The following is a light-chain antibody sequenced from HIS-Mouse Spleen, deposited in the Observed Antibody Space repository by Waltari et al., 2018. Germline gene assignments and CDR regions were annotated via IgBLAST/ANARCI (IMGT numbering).Light chain of an antibody. CDR2: GKN. CDR1: SLRSYY. J-gene: IGLJ3*02. CDR3: NSRDSSGNIWV. V-gene: IGLV3-19*01. Sequence: SSELTQDPAVSVALGQTVRITCQGDSLRSYYASWYQQKPVQAPVLVIYGKNNRPSGIPDRFSGSSSGNTASLTITGAQAEDEADYYCNSRDSSGNIWVFGGGTKLTVL.